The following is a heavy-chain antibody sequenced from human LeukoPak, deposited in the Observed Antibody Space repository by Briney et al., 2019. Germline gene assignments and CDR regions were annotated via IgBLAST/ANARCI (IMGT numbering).Heavy chain of an antibody. J-gene: IGHJ4*02. CDR3: AGMRITTPTVRTLDY. CDR1: GGSMSTYY. V-gene: IGHV4-59*01. D-gene: IGHD1-14*01. Sequence: SETLSLTCSVSGGSMSTYYWTWIRQPPGKGLEWIGFIYTGSTNYNPSLKSRVTISVDTSKNQFSLKLSSVTAADTAVYYCAGMRITTPTVRTLDYWGQGTLVTVSS. CDR2: IYTGST.